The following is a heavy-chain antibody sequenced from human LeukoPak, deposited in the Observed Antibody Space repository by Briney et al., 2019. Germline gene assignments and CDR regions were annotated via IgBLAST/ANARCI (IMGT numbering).Heavy chain of an antibody. V-gene: IGHV3-74*01. CDR1: GFSFSSYW. Sequence: GGSLRLSCAASGFSFSSYWMHWVRQAPGKGLVWVSRIINDGSITNYAESVKGRFTISRDNAKNTLYLQMNSLRGEDTAVYYCARTASGFYSANWGQGTLVTVSS. CDR2: IINDGSIT. CDR3: ARTASGFYSAN. J-gene: IGHJ4*02. D-gene: IGHD3-3*01.